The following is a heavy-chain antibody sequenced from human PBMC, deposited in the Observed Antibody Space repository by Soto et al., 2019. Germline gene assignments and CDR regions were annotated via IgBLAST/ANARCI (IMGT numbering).Heavy chain of an antibody. Sequence: EVQLVESGGGLVQPGESLRLSCAASGFTFSYYWMHWVRQAPGKGLVWVSRIHSDGSSTTYADSVKGRFTISRDNARKPVYLQMNSLRVEETAVSYCARGGRGAFDIWGQGTVVTVSS. CDR3: ARGGRGAFDI. CDR1: GFTFSYYW. V-gene: IGHV3-74*01. J-gene: IGHJ3*02. D-gene: IGHD1-26*01. CDR2: IHSDGSST.